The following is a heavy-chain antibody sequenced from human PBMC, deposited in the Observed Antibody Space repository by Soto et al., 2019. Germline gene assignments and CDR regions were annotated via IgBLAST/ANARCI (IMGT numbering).Heavy chain of an antibody. J-gene: IGHJ6*04. Sequence: SETLSLTCTVSGGSISSYYWSWIRQPPGKGLEWIGYIYYSGSTNYNPSLKSRVTISVDTSKNQFSLKLSSVTAADTAVYYCAGDRRIAARRWELSSYGMDVWGKGTTVIVSS. CDR3: AGDRRIAARRWELSSYGMDV. D-gene: IGHD6-25*01. V-gene: IGHV4-59*01. CDR1: GGSISSYY. CDR2: IYYSGST.